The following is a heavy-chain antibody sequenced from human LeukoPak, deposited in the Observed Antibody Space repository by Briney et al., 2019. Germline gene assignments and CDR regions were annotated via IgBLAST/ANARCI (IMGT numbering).Heavy chain of an antibody. V-gene: IGHV1-18*04. CDR2: ISAYNGNT. CDR1: GYTFTSYG. CDR3: ARLAQGIAVVDY. Sequence: ASVKVSCKASGYTFTSYGISWVRQAPGQGLEWMGWISAYNGNTNYAQKLPGRVTMTTDTSTSTAYMELGSLRSDDTAVYYCARLAQGIAVVDYWGQGTLVTVSS. D-gene: IGHD6-19*01. J-gene: IGHJ4*02.